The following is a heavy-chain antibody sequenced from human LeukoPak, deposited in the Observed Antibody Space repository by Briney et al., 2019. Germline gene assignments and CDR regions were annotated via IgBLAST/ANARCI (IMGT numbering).Heavy chain of an antibody. CDR2: LSSSGSTV. Sequence: PGGSLRLSCAASGFVFSNYNMSWVRQAPGKGLEWVSYLSSSGSTVYYADSVKGRFTVSRDNARNSLYLQMNSLRAEDTALYYCAKELAPIYYYYYGMDVWGQGTTVTVSS. J-gene: IGHJ6*02. CDR3: AKELAPIYYYYYGMDV. CDR1: GFVFSNYN. V-gene: IGHV3-48*01.